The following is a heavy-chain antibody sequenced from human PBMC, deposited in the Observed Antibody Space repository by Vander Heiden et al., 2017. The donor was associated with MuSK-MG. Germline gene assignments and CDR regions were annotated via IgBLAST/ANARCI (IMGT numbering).Heavy chain of an antibody. J-gene: IGHJ4*02. D-gene: IGHD3-10*01. CDR1: GFTFSSYS. CDR2: ISSSSSYI. CDR3: ARDYYGSREGIDY. V-gene: IGHV3-21*01. Sequence: EVQLVESGGGLVKPGGSLRLSCAASGFTFSSYSMNWVRQAPGKGLEWVSSISSSSSYIYYADSVKGRFTISRDNAKNSLYLQMNSLRAEDTAVYYCARDYYGSREGIDYWGQGTLVTVSS.